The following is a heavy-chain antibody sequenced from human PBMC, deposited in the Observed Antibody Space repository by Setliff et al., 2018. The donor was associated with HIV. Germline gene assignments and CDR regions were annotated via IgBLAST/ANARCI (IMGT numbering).Heavy chain of an antibody. Sequence: GGSLSLSCTASGFTFGDYGMSWVRQAPGKGLEWVGFIRSKAYRETTEYAASVKGRFTISRDDSKSIAYLQMNSLKTEDTAVYYCASHSDWFLDLYWGQGTLVTVSS. CDR1: GFTFGDYG. CDR2: IRSKAYRETT. CDR3: ASHSDWFLDLY. J-gene: IGHJ4*02. V-gene: IGHV3-49*04. D-gene: IGHD3-9*01.